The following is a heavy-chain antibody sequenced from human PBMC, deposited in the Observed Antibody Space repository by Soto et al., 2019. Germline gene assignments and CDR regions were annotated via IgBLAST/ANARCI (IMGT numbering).Heavy chain of an antibody. J-gene: IGHJ4*02. CDR2: ISSSGNTI. CDR3: ARGSITIFGVVLY. D-gene: IGHD3-3*01. CDR1: GFTFSSYE. V-gene: IGHV3-48*03. Sequence: PGGSLRLPCAASGFTFSSYEMNWVRQAPGKGQEWVSYISSSGNTIYYADSVKGRFTVSRDNAKNSLYLQMNSLRAEDTAVYYCARGSITIFGVVLYWGQGTLVTVSS.